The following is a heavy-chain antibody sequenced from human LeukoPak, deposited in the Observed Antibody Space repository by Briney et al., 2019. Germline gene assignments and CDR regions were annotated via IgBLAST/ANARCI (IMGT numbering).Heavy chain of an antibody. D-gene: IGHD6-19*01. CDR3: ARGQGRDSSGWGTFDY. CDR1: GGSISSGSYY. Sequence: PSETLSLTCTASGGSISSGSYYWSWIRQPAGKGLEWIGRIYTSGSTNYNPSLKSRVTISVDTSKNQFSLKLSSVTAADTAVYYCARGQGRDSSGWGTFDYWGQGTLVTVSS. J-gene: IGHJ4*02. V-gene: IGHV4-61*02. CDR2: IYTSGST.